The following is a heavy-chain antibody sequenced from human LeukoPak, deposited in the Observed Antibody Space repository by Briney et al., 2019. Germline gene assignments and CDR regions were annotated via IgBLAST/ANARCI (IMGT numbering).Heavy chain of an antibody. Sequence: SETLSLTCTVSGGSISSSSYYWGWIRQPPGKGLEWIGSIYYSGSTYYNPSLKSRVTISVDTSKNQFSLKLSSVTAADTAVYYCAREDISGSRGNWFDPWGQGTLVTVSS. CDR3: AREDISGSRGNWFDP. J-gene: IGHJ5*02. CDR1: GGSISSSSYY. V-gene: IGHV4-39*02. D-gene: IGHD1-26*01. CDR2: IYYSGST.